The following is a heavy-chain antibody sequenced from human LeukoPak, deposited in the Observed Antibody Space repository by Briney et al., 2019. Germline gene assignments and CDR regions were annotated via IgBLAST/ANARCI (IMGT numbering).Heavy chain of an antibody. D-gene: IGHD2-2*02. CDR3: ARGYCSSTSCYRAMGWFGP. V-gene: IGHV1-69*05. CDR1: GGTFSSYA. Sequence: ASVKVSCKASGGTFSSYAISWVRQAPGQGLEWMGGIIPIFGTANYAQKFQGRVTITTDESTSTAYMGLSSLRSEDTAVYYCARGYCSSTSCYRAMGWFGPWGQGTLVTVSS. CDR2: IIPIFGTA. J-gene: IGHJ5*02.